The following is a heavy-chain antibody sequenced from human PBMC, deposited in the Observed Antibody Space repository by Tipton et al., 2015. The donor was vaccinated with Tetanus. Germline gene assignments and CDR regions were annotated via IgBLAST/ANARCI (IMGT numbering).Heavy chain of an antibody. CDR1: GDSISSSDYY. CDR2: IYHTGNT. D-gene: IGHD6-19*01. Sequence: TLSLTCTVSGDSISSSDYYWGWIRQPPGKGLEWIGSIYHTGNTYYNPSLKSRATVSVDTAKNQFSLMLSSVTSRDTAVYYCATVPTIAVTGTALGGYWDQGTLVTVSS. J-gene: IGHJ4*02. V-gene: IGHV4-39*01. CDR3: ATVPTIAVTGTALGGY.